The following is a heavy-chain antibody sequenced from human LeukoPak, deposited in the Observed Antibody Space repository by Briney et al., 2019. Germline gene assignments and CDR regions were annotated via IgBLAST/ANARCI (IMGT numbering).Heavy chain of an antibody. D-gene: IGHD2-15*01. CDR1: VFSFSNYS. J-gene: IGHJ4*02. V-gene: IGHV3-7*05. CDR3: ATASVSGPKAY. CDR2: VKQDGSEK. Sequence: PGGSLRLSCAVFVFSFSNYSMSWVRQAPGRGLEWVAIVKQDGSEKYYVDSVKGRFTISRDNAQNSVYLQMSSLRAEDTAVYYCATASVSGPKAYWGQGTLVTVSS.